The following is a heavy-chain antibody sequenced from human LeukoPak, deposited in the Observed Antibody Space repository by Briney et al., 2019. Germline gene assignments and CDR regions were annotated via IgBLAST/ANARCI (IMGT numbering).Heavy chain of an antibody. J-gene: IGHJ3*02. CDR3: AKDYYYGSGSSYDAFDI. Sequence: GGSLRLSCAASGFTFSSYAMSWVRQAPGKGLEWVSAISGSGGGTYYADSVKGRFTISRDNSKNTLYLQMNSLRAEDTAVYYCAKDYYYGSGSSYDAFDIWGQGTMVTVSS. CDR2: ISGSGGGT. CDR1: GFTFSSYA. V-gene: IGHV3-23*01. D-gene: IGHD3-10*01.